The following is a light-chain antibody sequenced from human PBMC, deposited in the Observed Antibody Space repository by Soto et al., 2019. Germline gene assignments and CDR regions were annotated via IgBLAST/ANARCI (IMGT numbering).Light chain of an antibody. CDR2: GAS. V-gene: IGKV3-15*01. J-gene: IGKJ3*01. CDR1: QSVSSH. Sequence: RVMTQSPAILSVSPGERATLYCRASQSVSSHLAWYQHKPGQAPRLLIYGASTRATGVPARFSASGSGTEFTLTIRSLHSEDVAFYYCQQYDHWPLTFGPGTKVDI. CDR3: QQYDHWPLT.